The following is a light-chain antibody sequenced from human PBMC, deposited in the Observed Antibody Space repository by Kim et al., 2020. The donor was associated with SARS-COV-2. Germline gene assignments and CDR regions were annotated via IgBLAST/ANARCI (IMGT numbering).Light chain of an antibody. J-gene: IGKJ4*01. CDR3: QQYGSSTGVT. V-gene: IGKV3-20*01. CDR2: GAS. CDR1: QSVSSSY. Sequence: PGERAALSCRAGQSVSSSYLAWYQQKPGQAPRLLIYGASSRATGIPDRFSGSGYGTDFTLTISRLEPEEFAVYYCQQYGSSTGVTFGGGTKVDIK.